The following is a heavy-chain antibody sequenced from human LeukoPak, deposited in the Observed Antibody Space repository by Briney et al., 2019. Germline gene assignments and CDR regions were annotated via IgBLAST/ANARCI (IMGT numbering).Heavy chain of an antibody. CDR3: ARVGSSGYKYFDY. Sequence: PGGSLRLSCAASGFAVSSNYMSWVRQAPGKGLEWGSVIYGGDTTYYEDSVKGRFTISRDNSKNTLYLQMNSLRAEDTAVYYCARVGSSGYKYFDYWGQGTLVTVSS. J-gene: IGHJ4*02. CDR1: GFAVSSNY. CDR2: IYGGDTT. D-gene: IGHD3-22*01. V-gene: IGHV3-53*01.